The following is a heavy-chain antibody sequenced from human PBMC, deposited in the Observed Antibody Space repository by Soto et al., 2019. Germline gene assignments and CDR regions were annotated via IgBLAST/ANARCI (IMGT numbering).Heavy chain of an antibody. V-gene: IGHV1-3*01. J-gene: IGHJ4*02. D-gene: IGHD3-9*01. Sequence: ASVKVSCKASGYTFTSYAMHWVRQAPGQRLEWMGWINAGNGNTKYSQKFQGRVTITRDTSASTAYMELSSLRSEDTAVYYCARQTDTYYDILTGLTHFDYWGQGTLVTVSS. CDR1: GYTFTSYA. CDR3: ARQTDTYYDILTGLTHFDY. CDR2: INAGNGNT.